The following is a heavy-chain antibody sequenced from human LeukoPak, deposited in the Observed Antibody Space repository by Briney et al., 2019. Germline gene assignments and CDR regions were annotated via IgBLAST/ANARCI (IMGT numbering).Heavy chain of an antibody. V-gene: IGHV3-21*01. D-gene: IGHD1-20*01. J-gene: IGHJ4*02. CDR3: AKDRFNNFLDY. CDR2: ISSSSSYI. CDR1: GFTFSSYS. Sequence: GGSLRLSCAASGFTFSSYSMNWVRQAPGKGLEWVSSISSSSSYIYYADSLKGRFTISRDNAKNSLYLQMNSLRAEDTTVYYCAKDRFNNFLDYWGQGTLVTVSS.